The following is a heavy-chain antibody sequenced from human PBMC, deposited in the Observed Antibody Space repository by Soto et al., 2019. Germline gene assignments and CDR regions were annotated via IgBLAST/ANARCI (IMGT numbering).Heavy chain of an antibody. CDR3: ARCGYNSGCRY. V-gene: IGHV2-5*02. Sequence: QITLKESGPTLVKPTQTLTLTCTCSGFSVTTAEVGVGWIRQPPRKALEWLALIYWDDDTRYSPSLKGRLTITRDTSKNQVLLTVTNMDPLDTGTYYCARCGYNSGCRYWGQGTPVTVSS. CDR2: IYWDDDT. J-gene: IGHJ4*02. D-gene: IGHD6-19*01. CDR1: GFSVTTAEVG.